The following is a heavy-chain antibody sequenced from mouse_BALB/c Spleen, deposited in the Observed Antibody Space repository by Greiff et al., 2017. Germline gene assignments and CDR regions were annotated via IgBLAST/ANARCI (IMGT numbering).Heavy chain of an antibody. J-gene: IGHJ4*01. V-gene: IGHV5-17*02. CDR2: ISSGSSTI. Sequence: EVKLVESGGGLVQPGGSRKLSCAASGFTFSSFGMHWVRQAPEKGLEWVAYISSGSSTIYYADTVKGRFTISRDNPKNTLFLQMTSLRSEDTAMYYCARKLELTGTNAMDYWGQGTSVTVSS. D-gene: IGHD4-1*01. CDR1: GFTFSSFG. CDR3: ARKLELTGTNAMDY.